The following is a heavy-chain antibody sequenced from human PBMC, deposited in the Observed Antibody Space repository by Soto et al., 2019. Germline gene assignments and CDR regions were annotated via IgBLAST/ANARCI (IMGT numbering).Heavy chain of an antibody. CDR3: ARIGYCSGGSCYPIQYYYYYGMDV. CDR2: IKQDGSEK. D-gene: IGHD2-15*01. V-gene: IGHV3-7*03. CDR1: GFTFSSYW. J-gene: IGHJ6*02. Sequence: EVQLVESGGGLVQPGGSLRLSCAASGFTFSSYWMSWDRQAPGKGLEWVANIKQDGSEKYYVDSVKGRFTISRDNAKNSLYLQMNSLRAEDTAVYYCARIGYCSGGSCYPIQYYYYYGMDVWGQGTTVTVSS.